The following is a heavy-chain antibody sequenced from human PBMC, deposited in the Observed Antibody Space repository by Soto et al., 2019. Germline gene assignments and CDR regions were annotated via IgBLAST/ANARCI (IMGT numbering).Heavy chain of an antibody. J-gene: IGHJ3*02. V-gene: IGHV3-9*01. CDR3: ATHRGYCSGGSCYDVPDI. CDR1: GFTFDDYA. CDR2: ISWNSGSI. D-gene: IGHD2-15*01. Sequence: GGSLRLSCAASGFTFDDYAMHWVRQAPGKGLEWVSGISWNSGSIGFADSVKGRFTISRDNAKNSLYLQMNSLRAEDTALYYCATHRGYCSGGSCYDVPDIWGQGTMVTVSS.